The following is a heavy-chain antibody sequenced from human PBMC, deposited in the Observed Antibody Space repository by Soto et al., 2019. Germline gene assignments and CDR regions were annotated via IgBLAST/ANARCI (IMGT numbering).Heavy chain of an antibody. CDR3: ARTQGGYYGMDV. V-gene: IGHV1-3*01. CDR2: INVGNGNT. D-gene: IGHD2-15*01. Sequence: GASVKVSCKASGGTFSSYTISWVRQAPGQGLEWMAWINVGNGNTKYSQKVQGRVTITMDTSASTAYMELSSLRSEDTAVYYCARTQGGYYGMDVWGQGTTVTVSS. J-gene: IGHJ6*02. CDR1: GGTFSSYT.